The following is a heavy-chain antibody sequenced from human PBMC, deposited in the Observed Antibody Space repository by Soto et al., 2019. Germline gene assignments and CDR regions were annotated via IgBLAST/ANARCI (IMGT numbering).Heavy chain of an antibody. D-gene: IGHD3-3*01. CDR3: ARAAGRFWSGYPLGY. Sequence: HPGGSLRLSCAASGFTFSSYGMHWVRQAPGKGLEWVAVIWYDGSNKYYADSVKGRFTISRDNSKNTLYLQMNSLRAEDTAVYYCARAAGRFWSGYPLGYWGQGTLVTVSS. V-gene: IGHV3-33*01. J-gene: IGHJ4*02. CDR1: GFTFSSYG. CDR2: IWYDGSNK.